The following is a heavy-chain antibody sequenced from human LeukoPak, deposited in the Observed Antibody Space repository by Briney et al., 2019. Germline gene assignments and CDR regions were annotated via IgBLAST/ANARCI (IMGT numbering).Heavy chain of an antibody. CDR1: GGSISSYY. Sequence: SETLSLTCTVSGGSISSYYWSWIRQPPAKGLEWVGNIYYSGSTNYNPSPKIRGTISLDMSKNKSSFMLSSLTAADTAVYYCARGCSGGSCYPSSRYYYYYYMDVWGKGTTVTVSS. V-gene: IGHV4-59*01. J-gene: IGHJ6*03. CDR2: IYYSGST. CDR3: ARGCSGGSCYPSSRYYYYYYMDV. D-gene: IGHD2-15*01.